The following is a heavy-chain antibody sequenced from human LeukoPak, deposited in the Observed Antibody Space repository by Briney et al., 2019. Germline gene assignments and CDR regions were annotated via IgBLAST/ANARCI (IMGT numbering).Heavy chain of an antibody. CDR2: INAGNGNT. D-gene: IGHD3-22*01. J-gene: IGHJ4*02. Sequence: ASVKVSCKASGYTFTSYAMHWVRQAPGQRLEWMGWINAGNGNTKYSQKFQGRVTMTEDTSTDTAYMELSSLRSEDTAVYYCATVIGNYYDSSGYYYLSYWGQGTLVTVSS. CDR1: GYTFTSYA. V-gene: IGHV1-3*01. CDR3: ATVIGNYYDSSGYYYLSY.